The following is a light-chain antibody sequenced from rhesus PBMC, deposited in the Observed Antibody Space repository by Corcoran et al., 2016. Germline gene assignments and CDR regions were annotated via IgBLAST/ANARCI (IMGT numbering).Light chain of an antibody. CDR3: QQYNDLLLT. J-gene: IGKJ4*01. CDR1: ESVGSY. Sequence: EIVMTQSPATLSLSPGETATLSCRASESVGSYLAWYQQKPGPAPQLLVHGANFRATGIPDRFSGSGSRTEFTLTISSLEPEDVGVYHCQQYNDLLLTSGGGTKVELK. CDR2: GAN. V-gene: IGKV3-40*03.